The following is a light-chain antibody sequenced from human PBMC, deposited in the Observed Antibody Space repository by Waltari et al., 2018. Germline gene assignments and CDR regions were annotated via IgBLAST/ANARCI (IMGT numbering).Light chain of an antibody. CDR2: LGS. V-gene: IGKV2-28*01. J-gene: IGKJ4*01. Sequence: EIVMTQSPLSLPVTPGEPASISCRSSQSLLHNNGSNYLAWYVQKPGQSPQVLIYLGSNRACGVPDRFSGSGSGTDFTLNISRVEAEDVAIYYCLQALQSPLTFGSGNKVEIK. CDR1: QSLLHNNGSNY. CDR3: LQALQSPLT.